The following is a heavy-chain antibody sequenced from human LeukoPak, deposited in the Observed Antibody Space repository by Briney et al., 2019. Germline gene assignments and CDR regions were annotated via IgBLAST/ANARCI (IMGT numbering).Heavy chain of an antibody. D-gene: IGHD3-10*01. CDR1: GFTFSSYE. CDR2: ISSSGSTI. J-gene: IGHJ4*02. CDR3: ARDSGGSGRYYKPYFDD. V-gene: IGHV3-48*03. Sequence: GGPRRLSCAAPGFTFSSYEMNWGGPTPGKGREWVSYISSSGSTIDYADSVKGRFPISRDNAKNALYLQMNSLRAEDTAVYYCARDSGGSGRYYKPYFDDWGRGGLVTVSS.